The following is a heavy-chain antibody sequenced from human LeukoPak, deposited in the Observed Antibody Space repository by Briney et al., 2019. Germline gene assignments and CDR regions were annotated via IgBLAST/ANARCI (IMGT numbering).Heavy chain of an antibody. D-gene: IGHD1-26*01. CDR3: ARSGSYWGPFDY. J-gene: IGHJ4*02. Sequence: GGSLRLSCAASGFSFSSFVMHWVRQAPGKGLDWVAFVSYDGDNEHYTDSVKGRFTISRDNSKNTLYLQVNSLRAEDTAVYYCARSGSYWGPFDYWGQGTLVTVSS. CDR2: VSYDGDNE. V-gene: IGHV3-30-3*01. CDR1: GFSFSSFV.